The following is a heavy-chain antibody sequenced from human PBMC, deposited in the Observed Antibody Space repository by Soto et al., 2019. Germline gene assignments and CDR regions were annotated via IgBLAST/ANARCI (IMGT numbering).Heavy chain of an antibody. J-gene: IGHJ4*02. D-gene: IGHD3-3*01. CDR2: MYYSGIT. CDR1: GGSVRSGGNY. Sequence: SETLSLTCHVSGGSVRSGGNYWTWIRQPPGKGLEWIGYMYYSGITYYNPSLKSRLAISVDKSKNQFSLRLNSVTAADTAVYYCARAINDFWSGFSYYFDSWGQGTLVNLSS. V-gene: IGHV4-31*03. CDR3: ARAINDFWSGFSYYFDS.